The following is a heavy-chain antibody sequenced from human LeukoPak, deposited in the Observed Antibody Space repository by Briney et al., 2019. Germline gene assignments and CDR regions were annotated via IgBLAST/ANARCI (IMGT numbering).Heavy chain of an antibody. D-gene: IGHD4-17*01. CDR1: GYTFTGYY. Sequence: ASVKVSCKASGYTFTGYYMQWVRQAPGQGLEWMGWINPNSGGTNYAQKFQGRVTMTRDTSISTAYMELSRLTSDDTAVYYCARRLYGDPHAVGYWGQGTLVTVSS. V-gene: IGHV1-2*02. J-gene: IGHJ4*02. CDR2: INPNSGGT. CDR3: ARRLYGDPHAVGY.